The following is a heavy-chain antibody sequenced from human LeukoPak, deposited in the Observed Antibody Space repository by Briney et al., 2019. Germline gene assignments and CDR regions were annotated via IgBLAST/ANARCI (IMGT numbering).Heavy chain of an antibody. D-gene: IGHD5-18*01. J-gene: IGHJ4*02. V-gene: IGHV3-53*01. CDR2: IYSGGST. Sequence: PGGSLRLSCAASGFTDSSNYMSWVRQAPGKGLEWVSVIYSGGSTYYADSVKGRFTVSRDNSKNTLYLQMSSLTAEDTAVYYCARAVPGYGFIFDYWGQGTLVTVSS. CDR1: GFTDSSNY. CDR3: ARAVPGYGFIFDY.